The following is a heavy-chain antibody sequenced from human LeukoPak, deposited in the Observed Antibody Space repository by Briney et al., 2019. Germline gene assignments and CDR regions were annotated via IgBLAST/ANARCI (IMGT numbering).Heavy chain of an antibody. V-gene: IGHV1-18*01. CDR3: AREIVPYLAYYYYGMDV. D-gene: IGHD6-6*01. CDR1: GYTFTSYG. CDR2: ISAYNGNT. Sequence: ASVKVSCKASGYTFTSYGISWVRQAPGQGLEWMGWISAYNGNTNYAQKFQGRVTITADKSTSTAYMELSSLRSEDTAVYYCAREIVPYLAYYYYGMDVWGQGTTVTVSS. J-gene: IGHJ6*02.